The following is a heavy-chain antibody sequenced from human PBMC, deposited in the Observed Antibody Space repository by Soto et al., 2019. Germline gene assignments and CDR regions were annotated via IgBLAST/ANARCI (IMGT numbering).Heavy chain of an antibody. V-gene: IGHV1-3*01. CDR2: INPGNGDT. CDR1: GYTFTSNI. CDR3: ARDRGTWNHFDY. D-gene: IGHD1-1*01. J-gene: IGHJ4*02. Sequence: QVQLVQSGAEVKKPGASVKVSCKASGYTFTSNILHWVRQAPGQRLEWMGRINPGNGDTKYSQKFQGRLTITRDISATTAYMELSSLRFEDTAVFYCARDRGTWNHFDYWGQGTLLTVSS.